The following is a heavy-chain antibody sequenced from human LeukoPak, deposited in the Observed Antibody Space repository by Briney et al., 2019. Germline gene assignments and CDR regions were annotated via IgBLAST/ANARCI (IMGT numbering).Heavy chain of an antibody. V-gene: IGHV3-23*01. CDR2: ITNSGGGT. CDR1: GFTFSNHA. CDR3: AKARAFDI. Sequence: GGSLRLSCVASGFTFSNHAMSWVRQAPGKGLEWVSVITNSGGGTYYADSVRGRFTISRDNSRNTLYLQMNGLRADDTAVYYCAKARAFDIWGQGTMVTVSS. J-gene: IGHJ3*02.